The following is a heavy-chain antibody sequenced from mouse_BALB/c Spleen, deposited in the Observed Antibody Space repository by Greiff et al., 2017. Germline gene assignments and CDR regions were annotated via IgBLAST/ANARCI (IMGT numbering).Heavy chain of an antibody. CDR3: ARGNYGYFDY. J-gene: IGHJ2*01. CDR1: GFTFSSYA. V-gene: IGHV5-6-5*01. CDR2: ISSGGST. Sequence: DVQLVESGGGLVKPGGSLKLSCAASGFTFSSYAMSWVRQTPEKRLEWVASISSGGSTYYPDSVKGRFTISRDNARNILYLQMSSLRSEDTAMYYCARGNYGYFDYWGQGTTLTVSS. D-gene: IGHD1-1*02.